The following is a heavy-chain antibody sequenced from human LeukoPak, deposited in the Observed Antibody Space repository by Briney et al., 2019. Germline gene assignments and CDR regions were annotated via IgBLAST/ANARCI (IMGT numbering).Heavy chain of an antibody. Sequence: SETLSLTCIVSGASISNSNYYWGWIRQPPVVGLEWIGSIYYSGTTYYNPSLKSRVTISVDTSKNQFSLKMSSVTAADTAVYYCARVSWYYYDSSGRNYYYYSMDVWGQGTTVTVSS. V-gene: IGHV4-39*01. CDR2: IYYSGTT. CDR1: GASISNSNYY. D-gene: IGHD3-22*01. J-gene: IGHJ6*02. CDR3: ARVSWYYYDSSGRNYYYYSMDV.